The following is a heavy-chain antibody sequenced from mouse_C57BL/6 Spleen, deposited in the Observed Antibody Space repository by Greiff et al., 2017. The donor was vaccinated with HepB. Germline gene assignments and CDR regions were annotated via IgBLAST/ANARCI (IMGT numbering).Heavy chain of an antibody. J-gene: IGHJ3*01. CDR1: GYAFTNYL. CDR2: INPGSGGT. CDR3: ARKGIYYPFAY. V-gene: IGHV1-54*01. Sequence: QVQLQQSGAELVRPGTSVKVSCKASGYAFTNYLIEWVKQRPGQGLEWIGVINPGSGGTNYNEKFKGKATLTADKSSSTAYMQLSSLTSEDSAVYFCARKGIYYPFAYWGQGTLVTVSA. D-gene: IGHD2-1*01.